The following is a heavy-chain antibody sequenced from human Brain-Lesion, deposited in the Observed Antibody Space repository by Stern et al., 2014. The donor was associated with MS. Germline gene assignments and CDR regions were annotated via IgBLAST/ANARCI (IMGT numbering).Heavy chain of an antibody. D-gene: IGHD2-15*01. CDR3: AGEEDIRYCSGGSCTGNWFDP. Sequence: VPLVESGPGLVKPSETLSLTCTVAGGSVSSTSYAWAWIRQPPGKGLEWIGTIFYSGNTYYSPSLKNRLTISLDTSKKQFSLQLRSVTAADTAVYYCAGEEDIRYCSGGSCTGNWFDPWGQGTLVTVSS. CDR2: IFYSGNT. J-gene: IGHJ5*02. CDR1: GGSVSSTSYA. V-gene: IGHV4-39*01.